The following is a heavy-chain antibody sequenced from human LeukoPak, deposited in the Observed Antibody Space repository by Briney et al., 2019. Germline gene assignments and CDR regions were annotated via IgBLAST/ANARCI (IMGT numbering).Heavy chain of an antibody. CDR3: AKVLTGYRDAFDI. CDR1: GFTFSSYA. D-gene: IGHD3-9*01. J-gene: IGHJ3*02. V-gene: IGHV3-23*01. CDR2: ISGSGGST. Sequence: PGGSLRLSCAASGFTFSSYAMSWVRQAPGKGLEWVSAISGSGGSTYYADSVKGRFTISRDNSKSTLYLQMNSLRAEDTAVYYCAKVLTGYRDAFDIWGQGTMVTVSS.